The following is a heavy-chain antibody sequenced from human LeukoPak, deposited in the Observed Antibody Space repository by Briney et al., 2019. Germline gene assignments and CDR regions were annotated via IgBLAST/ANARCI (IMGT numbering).Heavy chain of an antibody. J-gene: IGHJ5*02. Sequence: PSETLSLTCTVSGGSISRYYWSWIRQPAGKGLEWIGRIYTNGSTNYNPSLKSRVTMSVDSAKNQSSLKLSSVTAADTAVYYCARALRWFAPWGQATLVTVSS. CDR2: IYTNGST. CDR1: GGSISRYY. V-gene: IGHV4-4*07. CDR3: ARALRWFAP.